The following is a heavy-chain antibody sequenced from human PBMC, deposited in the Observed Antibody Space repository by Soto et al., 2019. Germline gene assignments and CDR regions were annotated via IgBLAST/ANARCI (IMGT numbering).Heavy chain of an antibody. CDR2: IRNKVNNYAT. Sequence: EVQLVESGGGLVQPGGSLKLSCAASGFIFTDSAIHWISQASGKGPERVGRIRNKVNNYATLYAAAVQGRFTISRDVSTNTAYLQMNSLKTEDTAVYYCTRRRDWTAMDPLDYWGQGTLVTVSS. D-gene: IGHD5-18*01. CDR3: TRRRDWTAMDPLDY. CDR1: GFIFTDSA. J-gene: IGHJ4*02. V-gene: IGHV3-73*02.